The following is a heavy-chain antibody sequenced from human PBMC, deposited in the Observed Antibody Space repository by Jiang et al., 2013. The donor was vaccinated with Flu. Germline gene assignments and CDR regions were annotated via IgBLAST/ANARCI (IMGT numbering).Heavy chain of an antibody. J-gene: IGHJ5*01. CDR3: ADPWDLDS. CDR2: IRNDGSEK. Sequence: GGSLILSCAASGFTFSSHWMSWVRQAPGKGLEWVASIRNDGSEKFYGDSVKGRFTISRDNAKDSLHLQMSSLRAEDTALYYCADPWDLDSWGQGTLITVSS. D-gene: IGHD1-26*01. CDR1: GFTFSSHW. V-gene: IGHV3-7*01.